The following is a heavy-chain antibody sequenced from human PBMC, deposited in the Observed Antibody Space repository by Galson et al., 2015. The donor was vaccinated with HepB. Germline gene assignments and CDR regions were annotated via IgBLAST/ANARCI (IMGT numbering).Heavy chain of an antibody. CDR3: GRDAFSGRIGY. CDR1: GVTLSSRY. V-gene: IGHV3-53*01. Sequence: SLRLSCAASGVTLSSRYMIWARQAPGKGLEWVSVIYSGGSTYYADSVQGRFTISRDNSKNTLYLQMNSLTDEDTAVYYCGRDAFSGRIGYWGQGTMVTVSS. CDR2: IYSGGST. D-gene: IGHD2-2*03. J-gene: IGHJ3*01.